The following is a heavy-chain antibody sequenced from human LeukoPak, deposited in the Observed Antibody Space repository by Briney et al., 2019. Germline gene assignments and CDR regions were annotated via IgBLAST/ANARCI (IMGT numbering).Heavy chain of an antibody. Sequence: GASVKVSCKASGGTFSSYAISWVRQATGQGLEWMGWMNPNSGNTGYAQKFQGRVTMTRNTSISTAYMELSSLRSEDTAVYYCARVVYSGYDDEGSLSDYWGQGTLVTVSS. CDR3: ARVVYSGYDDEGSLSDY. CDR1: GGTFSSYA. CDR2: MNPNSGNT. D-gene: IGHD5-12*01. J-gene: IGHJ4*02. V-gene: IGHV1-8*02.